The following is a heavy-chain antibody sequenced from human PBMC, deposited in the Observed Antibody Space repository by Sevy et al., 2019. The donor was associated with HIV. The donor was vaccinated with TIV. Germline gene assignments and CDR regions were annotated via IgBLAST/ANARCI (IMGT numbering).Heavy chain of an antibody. J-gene: IGHJ3*02. CDR1: GFTFSSYW. CDR3: ARLDDFLSGRHEKGAFDI. D-gene: IGHD1-26*01. V-gene: IGHV3-7*01. Sequence: GGCLRLSCAASGFTFSSYWMSWVRQAPGKGLEWVANIKQDGSEKYYVDSVKGRFTISRDNAKNSLYLQMNSLRAEDTAVYYCARLDDFLSGRHEKGAFDIWGQGTMVTVSS. CDR2: IKQDGSEK.